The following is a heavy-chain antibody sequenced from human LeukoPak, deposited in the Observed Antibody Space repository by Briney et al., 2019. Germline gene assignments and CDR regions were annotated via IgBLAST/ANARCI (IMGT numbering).Heavy chain of an antibody. CDR3: ARASKYYYGSGSSQATLDY. V-gene: IGHV1-18*01. J-gene: IGHJ4*02. CDR2: ISAYNGNT. Sequence: ASVKVSCKASGYTFTSYGISWVRQAPGQGLEWMGWISAYNGNTNYAQKLQGRVTMTTDTSTSTAYMELRSLRSDDTAVYYCARASKYYYGSGSSQATLDYWGQGTLVTVSS. CDR1: GYTFTSYG. D-gene: IGHD3-10*01.